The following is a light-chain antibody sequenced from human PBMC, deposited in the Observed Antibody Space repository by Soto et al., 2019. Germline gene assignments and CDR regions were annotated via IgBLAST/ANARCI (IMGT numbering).Light chain of an antibody. CDR2: GPS. CDR3: QQYDSSPRT. Sequence: EIVLTQSPGTLSLATGERATLSCRASQSISSSYLAWYQQKPGQAPRLPIYGPSSRATGIPDRFSGSGSGTDFTLTINRLEPEDFAVYYCQQYDSSPRTFGQGTKVDIK. J-gene: IGKJ1*01. V-gene: IGKV3-20*01. CDR1: QSISSSY.